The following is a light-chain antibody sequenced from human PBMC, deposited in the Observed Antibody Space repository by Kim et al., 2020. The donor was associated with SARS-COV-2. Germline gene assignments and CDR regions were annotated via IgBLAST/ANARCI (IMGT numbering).Light chain of an antibody. V-gene: IGLV2-23*02. Sequence: QSALTQPASVSGSPGQSITIFYTGTSSDIGSYNLVSWYEQHPGRAPKLIIYEVRRRPSGVSDRFSASKSGNTASLTISGLQAEDEADYYCCSYAGATKYVFGTGTKVTVL. CDR3: CSYAGATKYV. CDR2: EVR. J-gene: IGLJ1*01. CDR1: SSDIGSYNL.